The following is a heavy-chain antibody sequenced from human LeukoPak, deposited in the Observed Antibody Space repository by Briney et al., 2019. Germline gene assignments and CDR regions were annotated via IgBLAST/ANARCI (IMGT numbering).Heavy chain of an antibody. Sequence: MPSETLSLTCAVYGGSLNGYYWSWIRQPPGKGLEWIGEINHSGSTNYNPSLKSRVTISVDTSKNQFSLKLSSVTAADTAVYYCARAYYYYYMDVWGKGTTVTISS. CDR3: ARAYYYYYMDV. V-gene: IGHV4-34*01. CDR2: INHSGST. CDR1: GGSLNGYY. J-gene: IGHJ6*03.